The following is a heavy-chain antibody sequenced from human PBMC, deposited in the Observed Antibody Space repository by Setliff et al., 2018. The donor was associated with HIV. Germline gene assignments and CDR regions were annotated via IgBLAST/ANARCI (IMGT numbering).Heavy chain of an antibody. CDR2: IHSSGTT. D-gene: IGHD2-15*01. V-gene: IGHV4-59*01. CDR1: GDSIGAYH. CDR3: ATYSAGEGGRGH. J-gene: IGHJ4*02. Sequence: SETLSLTCSVSGDSIGAYHWSWIRQPPGRGLEWIGYIHSSGTTHYNPSLSSRVTISFDASKKYFSLKLTSVTAADTAMYYFATYSAGEGGRGHWGQGTLVTVSS.